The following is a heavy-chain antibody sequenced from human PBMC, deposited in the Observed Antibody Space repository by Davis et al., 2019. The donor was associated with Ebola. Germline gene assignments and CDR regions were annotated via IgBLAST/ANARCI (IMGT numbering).Heavy chain of an antibody. Sequence: MPSETLSLTCTVSGGSVNSGSYYWTWMRQPPGKGLEWIGNIYYSGSTEYSPSLKSRVTISVDTSKNQFSLKLSSVTAADTAVYYCARVNYDFWSGYYTGNWFDPWGQGTLVTVSS. CDR3: ARVNYDFWSGYYTGNWFDP. CDR1: GGSVNSGSYY. D-gene: IGHD3-3*01. CDR2: IYYSGST. J-gene: IGHJ5*02. V-gene: IGHV4-61*01.